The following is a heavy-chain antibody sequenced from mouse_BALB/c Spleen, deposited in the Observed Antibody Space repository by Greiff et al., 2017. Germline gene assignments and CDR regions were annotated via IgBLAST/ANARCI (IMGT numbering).Heavy chain of an antibody. D-gene: IGHD2-1*01. CDR1: GYTFTSYV. CDR3: ARHSVVTTSRAWFAY. J-gene: IGHJ3*01. V-gene: IGHV1-14*01. Sequence: EVKLMESGPELVKPGASVKMSCKASGYTFTSYVMHWVKQKPGQGLEWIGYINPYNDGTKYNEKFKGKATLTSDKSSSTAYMELSSLTSEDSAVYYCARHSVVTTSRAWFAYWGQGTLVTVSA. CDR2: INPYNDGT.